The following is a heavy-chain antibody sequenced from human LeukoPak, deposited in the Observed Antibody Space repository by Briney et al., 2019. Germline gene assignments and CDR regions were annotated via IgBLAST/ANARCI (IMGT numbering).Heavy chain of an antibody. CDR2: IYYSGST. V-gene: IGHV4-59*08. CDR3: ARRRVESGWYVY. D-gene: IGHD6-19*01. J-gene: IGHJ4*02. CDR1: GGSISSYY. Sequence: SETLSLTCTVSGGSISSYYWSWIRQPPGKGLEWIGYIYYSGSTNYNPSLKSRVTISVDTSKNQFSLKLSSVTAADTAVYYCARRRVESGWYVYWGQGTLVTVSS.